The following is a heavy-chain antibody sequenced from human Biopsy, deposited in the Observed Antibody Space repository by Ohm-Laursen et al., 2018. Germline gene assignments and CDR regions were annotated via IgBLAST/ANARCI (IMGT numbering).Heavy chain of an antibody. CDR2: INGSGGST. V-gene: IGHV3-23*01. Sequence: SLRLSCTASGFTFSSHAVSWVRQAPGKGLECVSVINGSGGSTYYADPVKGRFTISRDNSKNTLYLQMNSLRAEDTAMYYCAKGRVGNSGSLDIWGHGTMVTVSS. CDR3: AKGRVGNSGSLDI. J-gene: IGHJ3*02. CDR1: GFTFSSHA. D-gene: IGHD1-1*01.